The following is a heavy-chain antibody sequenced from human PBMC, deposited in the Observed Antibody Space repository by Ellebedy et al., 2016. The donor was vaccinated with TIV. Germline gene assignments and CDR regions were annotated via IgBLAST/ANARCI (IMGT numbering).Heavy chain of an antibody. CDR2: VFYSGSP. J-gene: IGHJ4*02. Sequence: MPSETLSLTCGVSGGSVSTTKYYWAWIRQPPGKGLEWIGSVFYSGSPYYSPSFKSRVTLSADTSKNQFSLNLRTATAAETAVYYCARTDPWQPIDDWGQGILVSVSS. V-gene: IGHV4-39*01. CDR3: ARTDPWQPIDD. CDR1: GGSVSTTKYY. D-gene: IGHD1-14*01.